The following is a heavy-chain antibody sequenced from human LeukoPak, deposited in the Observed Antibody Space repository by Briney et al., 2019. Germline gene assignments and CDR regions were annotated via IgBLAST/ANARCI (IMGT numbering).Heavy chain of an antibody. CDR1: GYTFTGYY. CDR3: ARTYYYDSSGYYFLDY. V-gene: IGHV1-2*02. Sequence: ASVKVSCKASGYTFTGYYMHWVRQAPGQGLEWMGWINPNSGGTNYAQKLQGRVTMTTDTSTSTAYMELRSLRSDDTAVYYCARTYYYDSSGYYFLDYWGQGTLVTVSS. CDR2: INPNSGGT. D-gene: IGHD3-22*01. J-gene: IGHJ4*02.